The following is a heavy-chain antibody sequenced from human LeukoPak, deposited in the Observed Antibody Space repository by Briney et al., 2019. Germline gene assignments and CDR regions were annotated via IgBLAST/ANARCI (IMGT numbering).Heavy chain of an antibody. CDR2: IIPIFGTA. V-gene: IGHV1-69*13. Sequence: SVKVSCKASGGTFISYAISWVRQAPGQGLEWMGGIIPIFGTANYAQKFQGRVTITADESTSTAYMELSSLRSEDTAVYYCARSSSDIVVVPAANYYYYYYGMDVWGQRTTVTVSS. D-gene: IGHD2-2*01. J-gene: IGHJ6*02. CDR3: ARSSSDIVVVPAANYYYYYYGMDV. CDR1: GGTFISYA.